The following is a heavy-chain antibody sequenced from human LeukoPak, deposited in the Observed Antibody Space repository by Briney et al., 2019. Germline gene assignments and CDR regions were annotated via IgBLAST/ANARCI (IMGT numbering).Heavy chain of an antibody. Sequence: PGGSLRLSCAASGFTLSSYWMNWVRQAPGKGLEWVAVISYDGSNKYYADSVKGRFTISRDNSKTTLYLQMNSLRAEDTAVYYCAKWLVAGTAQDFDYWGQGTLVTVSS. J-gene: IGHJ4*02. V-gene: IGHV3-30*18. CDR1: GFTLSSYW. CDR3: AKWLVAGTAQDFDY. CDR2: ISYDGSNK. D-gene: IGHD6-19*01.